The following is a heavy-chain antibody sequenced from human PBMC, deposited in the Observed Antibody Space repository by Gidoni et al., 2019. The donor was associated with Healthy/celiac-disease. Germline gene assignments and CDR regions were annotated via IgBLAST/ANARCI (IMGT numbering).Heavy chain of an antibody. CDR3: ARETGGSYSFDY. D-gene: IGHD1-26*01. Sequence: QVLLVQPGPEVKKPGASVQASCTASGYTFTGYYIHWVRRAPGPGLEWMGWINPNSGDTSYAQEFQGRVIMTRDTSINTAYMDLSRLRSDDTAVDFCARETGGSYSFDYWGQGTLVTVSS. CDR1: GYTFTGYY. J-gene: IGHJ4*02. CDR2: INPNSGDT. V-gene: IGHV1-2*02.